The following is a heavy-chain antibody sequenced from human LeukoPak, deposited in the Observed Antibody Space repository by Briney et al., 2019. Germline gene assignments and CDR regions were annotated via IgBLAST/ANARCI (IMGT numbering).Heavy chain of an antibody. CDR3: ARDRRGYCSGGSCYAN. CDR1: GYTFTSYY. CDR2: INPSGGST. Sequence: ASVKVSCKASGYTFTSYYMHWVRQAPGQGLEWMGIINPSGGSTSYAQKFQGRVTMTRDTSTSTVYMELSSLRSEDTAVHYCARDRRGYCSGGSCYANWGQGTLVTVSS. D-gene: IGHD2-15*01. V-gene: IGHV1-46*01. J-gene: IGHJ4*02.